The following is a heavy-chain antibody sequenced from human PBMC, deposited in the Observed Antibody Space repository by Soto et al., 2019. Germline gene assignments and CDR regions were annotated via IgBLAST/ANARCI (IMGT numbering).Heavy chain of an antibody. J-gene: IGHJ4*02. V-gene: IGHV4-59*01. CDR2: IYYSGST. D-gene: IGHD2-15*01. CDR3: ARRRGRRLDY. Sequence: PSETLSLTCTVSGGSISSYYWSWIRQPPGKGLEWIGYIYYSGSTNYNPSLKSRVTISVDTSKNQFSLKLSSVTAADTAVYYCARRRGRRLDYWGQGTLVTVSS. CDR1: GGSISSYY.